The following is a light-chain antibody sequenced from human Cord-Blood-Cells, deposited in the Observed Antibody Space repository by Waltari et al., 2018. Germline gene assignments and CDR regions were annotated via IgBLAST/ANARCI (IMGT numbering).Light chain of an antibody. J-gene: IGLJ1*01. Sequence: QSVLTQPPSVSGAPGQRVTISSTGSSPNIGAGYDVHWYQQLPGTAPKLLIYGNSNRPSGVPDRFSGSKSGTSASLAITGLQAEDEADYYCQSYDSSLSGPYVFGTGTKVTVL. V-gene: IGLV1-40*01. CDR3: QSYDSSLSGPYV. CDR1: SPNIGAGYD. CDR2: GNS.